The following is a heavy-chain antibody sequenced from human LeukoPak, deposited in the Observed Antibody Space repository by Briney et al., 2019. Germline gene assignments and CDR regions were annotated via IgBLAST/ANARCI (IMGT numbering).Heavy chain of an antibody. Sequence: ASVKVSCKASGYTFTGYYMHWVRQAPGQGLEWMGWINPNSGGTNYAQKFQGRVTMTRDTSISTAYMELSRLRCDDTAVYYCAGVGGYYYDSPNDAFDIWGQGTMVTVSS. V-gene: IGHV1-2*02. D-gene: IGHD3-22*01. J-gene: IGHJ3*02. CDR3: AGVGGYYYDSPNDAFDI. CDR2: INPNSGGT. CDR1: GYTFTGYY.